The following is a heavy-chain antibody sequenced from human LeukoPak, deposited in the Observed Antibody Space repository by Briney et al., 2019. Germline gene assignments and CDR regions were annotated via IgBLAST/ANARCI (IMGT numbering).Heavy chain of an antibody. D-gene: IGHD3-3*01. V-gene: IGHV3-48*01. J-gene: IGHJ4*02. CDR2: ITDGSDTK. Sequence: GGSLRLSCAASGFFFDSYSLNWVRQAPGKGLEWISYITDGSDTKYYAESVEGRFTISRHNSKNTLYLQMNSLRAEDTAVYYCASTYYDFWSGYLPLDYWGQGTLVTVSS. CDR3: ASTYYDFWSGYLPLDY. CDR1: GFFFDSYS.